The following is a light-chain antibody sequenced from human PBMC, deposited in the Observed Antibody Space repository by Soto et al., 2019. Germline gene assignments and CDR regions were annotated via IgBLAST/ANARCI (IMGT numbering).Light chain of an antibody. J-gene: IGLJ1*01. CDR3: SSYAGTNNHHA. V-gene: IGLV2-8*01. CDR2: EVT. CDR1: GSDVGFYNY. Sequence: QSVLTQPPSASGSPGESVTISCTGSGSDVGFYNYVSWYQQHPGKVPKLIIYEVTKRPSGVPDRFSGSKSGNTASLTVSGLQAGDEADYYCSSYAGTNNHHAFGTGTKVTVL.